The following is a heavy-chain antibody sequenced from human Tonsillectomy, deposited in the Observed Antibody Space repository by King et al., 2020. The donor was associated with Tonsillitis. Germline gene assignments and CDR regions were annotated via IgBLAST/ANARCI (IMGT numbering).Heavy chain of an antibody. CDR1: GFTFSNAW. J-gene: IGHJ3*02. D-gene: IGHD1-14*01. CDR2: IKRKTDGGTT. V-gene: IGHV3-15*01. CDR3: TGTNLAFDI. Sequence: VQLVESGGGLVKPGGSLRLSCAASGFTFSNAWMNWVRQAPGKGLEWVGRIKRKTDGGTTDYAAPVKGRFTISRDDSKNTLYLQMNSLKTEDTAVYYCTGTNLAFDIWGQGTMVTVSS.